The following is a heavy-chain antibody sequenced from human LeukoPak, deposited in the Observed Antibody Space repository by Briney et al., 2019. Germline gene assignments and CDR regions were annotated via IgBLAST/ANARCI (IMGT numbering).Heavy chain of an antibody. Sequence: ASVKVSCKASGYTFISHLIHWVRQAPGARLEWMGMIDPSGCSPNYEQKFQVRVTMTRDLSTSTVYMELSSLRSEDTAVYYCARGFGSPELKLDCWGQGTLVTVSS. CDR3: ARGFGSPELKLDC. CDR2: IDPSGCSP. J-gene: IGHJ4*02. V-gene: IGHV1-46*01. D-gene: IGHD1-14*01. CDR1: GYTFISHL.